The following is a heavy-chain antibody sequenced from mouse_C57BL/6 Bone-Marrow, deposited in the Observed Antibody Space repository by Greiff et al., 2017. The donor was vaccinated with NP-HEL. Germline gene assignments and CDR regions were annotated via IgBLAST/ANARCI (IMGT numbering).Heavy chain of an antibody. Sequence: EVKVVESGGDLVKPGGSLKLSCAASGFTFSSSGMSWVRQTPDKRLEWVATIRSGGSYHYYPDSVKGRFTISRDIAKHTLYLQMMSLNSEVTAMDYCARPPFAYWGQGTLVTVSA. CDR2: IRSGGSYH. V-gene: IGHV5-6*01. CDR3: ARPPFAY. J-gene: IGHJ3*01. CDR1: GFTFSSSG.